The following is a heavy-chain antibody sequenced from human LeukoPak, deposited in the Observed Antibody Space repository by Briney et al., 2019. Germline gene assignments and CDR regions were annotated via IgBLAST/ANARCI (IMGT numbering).Heavy chain of an antibody. CDR3: ARGRRITMIVVVMGTFDY. CDR1: GGSISSYY. D-gene: IGHD3-22*01. CDR2: IYYSGST. Sequence: SETLSLTCTVSGGSISSYYWSWIRQPPGKGLEWVGYIYYSGSTNYNPSLKSRVTISVDTSKNQFSLKLSSVTAADTAVYYCARGRRITMIVVVMGTFDYWGQGTLVTVSS. J-gene: IGHJ4*02. V-gene: IGHV4-59*12.